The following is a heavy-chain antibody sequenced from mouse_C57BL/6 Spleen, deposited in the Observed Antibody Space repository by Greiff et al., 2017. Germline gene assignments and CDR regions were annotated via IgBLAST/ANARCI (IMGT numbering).Heavy chain of an antibody. V-gene: IGHV1-9*01. CDR3: ARREGGPFAY. J-gene: IGHJ3*01. CDR2: ILPGSGST. Sequence: VQLQQSGAELMKPGASVKLSCKATGYTFTGYWIEWVKQRPGHGLEWIGEILPGSGSTNYNAKFKGKATFTADTSSNTAYMKLSSLTTEDSAIYYCARREGGPFAYWGQGTLVTVAA. CDR1: GYTFTGYW.